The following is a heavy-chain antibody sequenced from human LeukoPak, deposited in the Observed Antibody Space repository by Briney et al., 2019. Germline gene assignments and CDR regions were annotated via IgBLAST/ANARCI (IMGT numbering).Heavy chain of an antibody. Sequence: SETLSLTCTVSGGSISSSSYYWGWIRQPPGKGLEWIGSIYYSGSTYYNPSLKSRVTISVDTSKNQFSLKLSSVTAADTAVYYCARKSSVQWLVWGYFDYWGQGTLVTVSS. CDR1: GGSISSSSYY. CDR2: IYYSGST. V-gene: IGHV4-39*01. D-gene: IGHD6-19*01. J-gene: IGHJ4*02. CDR3: ARKSSVQWLVWGYFDY.